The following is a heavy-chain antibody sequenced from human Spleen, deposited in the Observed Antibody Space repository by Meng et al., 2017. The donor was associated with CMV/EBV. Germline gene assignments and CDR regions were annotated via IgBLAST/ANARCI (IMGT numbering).Heavy chain of an antibody. CDR1: GFSFSTAW. Sequence: GGSLRLSCGGSGFSFSTAWMSWVRQSPGKGLEWIGRIKSKISGGAIDYAESVRDRFTIGRDDSKTTLYLEMTGLKTEDTAMYYCVIDDYYNLSGHYYDAFDVWGRGTMVTVSS. CDR2: IKSKISGGAI. CDR3: VIDDYYNLSGHYYDAFDV. D-gene: IGHD3-22*01. V-gene: IGHV3-15*01. J-gene: IGHJ3*01.